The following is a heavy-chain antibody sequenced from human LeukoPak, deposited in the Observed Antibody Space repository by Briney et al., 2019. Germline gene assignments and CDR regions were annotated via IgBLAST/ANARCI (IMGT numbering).Heavy chain of an antibody. J-gene: IGHJ4*02. D-gene: IGHD5-12*01. Sequence: PGRSLRLSCTASGFTFGDYVMSWVRQAPGKGLEWVANIKQDGSEKYYVDSVKGRFTISRVNVKNSLYLQMNSLRAEDTTVYYCVRGAEWLRLFSRNYYFDSWGQGTRVTVSS. CDR3: VRGAEWLRLFSRNYYFDS. CDR1: GFTFGDYV. V-gene: IGHV3-7*01. CDR2: IKQDGSEK.